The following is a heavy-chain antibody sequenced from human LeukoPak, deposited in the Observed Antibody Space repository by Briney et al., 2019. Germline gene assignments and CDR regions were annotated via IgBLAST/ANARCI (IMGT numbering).Heavy chain of an antibody. D-gene: IGHD2-2*01. CDR2: ISSSSSYI. CDR1: GFTFSNYA. Sequence: GGSLRLSCAASGFTFSNYAINWVRQAPGKGLEWVSSISSSSSYIYYADSVKGRFTIPRDNPRNSLYLQMNSLRAEDTAVYYCASFCSSTSCYRMDVWGQGTTVTVSS. V-gene: IGHV3-21*01. J-gene: IGHJ6*02. CDR3: ASFCSSTSCYRMDV.